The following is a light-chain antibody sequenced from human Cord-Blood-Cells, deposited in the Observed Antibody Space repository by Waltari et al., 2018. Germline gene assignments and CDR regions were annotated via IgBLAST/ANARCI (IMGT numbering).Light chain of an antibody. J-gene: IGKJ4*01. V-gene: IGKV4-1*01. CDR1: QSVLYSSNNKNY. CDR2: WAS. Sequence: DIVLTQSPYSLAVSLGERATINCKSSQSVLYSSNNKNYIAWYQQKPGQPPKLLIYWASTRESGVPDRFSGSGSGTDFTLTISSLQAEDVAVYYCQQYYSTPLTFGGGTKVEIK. CDR3: QQYYSTPLT.